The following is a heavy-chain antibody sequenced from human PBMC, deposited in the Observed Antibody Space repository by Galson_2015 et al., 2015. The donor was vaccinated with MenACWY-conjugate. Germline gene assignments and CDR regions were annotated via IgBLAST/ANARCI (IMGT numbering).Heavy chain of an antibody. CDR1: GFTFSTYY. Sequence: SLRLSCASSGFTFSTYYFHFFRQAAGKGLEWVSGIGFGGGTHYLDSVKGRFTISRENAQNSLYLQMHSLSAGDTAVYYCARVSVLSGYSIEVGGLAPTV. D-gene: IGHD1-26*01. J-gene: IGHJ6*01. V-gene: IGHV3-13*04. CDR3: ARVSVLSGYSIEV. CDR2: IGFGGGT.